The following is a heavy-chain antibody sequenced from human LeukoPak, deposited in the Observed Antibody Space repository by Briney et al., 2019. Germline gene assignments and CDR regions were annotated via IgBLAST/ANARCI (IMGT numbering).Heavy chain of an antibody. D-gene: IGHD3-16*01. J-gene: IGHJ4*02. CDR1: GFIFDDYA. V-gene: IGHV3-9*01. CDR3: AKGNGGGGLDY. CDR2: ISRKSGNI. Sequence: GRSLRLSCAASGFIFDDYAMHWVRQAPGKGLEWVSGISRKSGNIGYADSVKGRFTISRDNAKNSLYLQMNSVRAEDTALYYCAKGNGGGGLDYWGQGTLVTVSS.